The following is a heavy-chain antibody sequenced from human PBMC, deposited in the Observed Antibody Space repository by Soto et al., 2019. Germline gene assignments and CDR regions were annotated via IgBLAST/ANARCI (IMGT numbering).Heavy chain of an antibody. CDR3: AKDYEIAAAVDNFDY. Sequence: EVQLLESGGGLVQPGGSLRLSCAASGFTFSSYAMSWVRQAPGKGLEWVSAISGSGGSTYYADSVKGRFTISRDNSKNTLYLQINSLRGEDTAVYYCAKDYEIAAAVDNFDYWGQGTLVTVSS. CDR2: ISGSGGST. CDR1: GFTFSSYA. J-gene: IGHJ4*02. V-gene: IGHV3-23*01. D-gene: IGHD6-13*01.